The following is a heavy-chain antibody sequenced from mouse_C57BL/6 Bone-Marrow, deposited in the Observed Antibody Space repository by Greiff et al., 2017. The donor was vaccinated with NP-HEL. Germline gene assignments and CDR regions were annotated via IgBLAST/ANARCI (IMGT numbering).Heavy chain of an antibody. D-gene: IGHD1-1*01. CDR3: ARGESYGSSCVGFAY. J-gene: IGHJ3*01. CDR2: ISGGGGNT. V-gene: IGHV5-9*01. CDR1: GFTFSSYT. Sequence: EVQLMESGGGLVKPGGSLKLSCAASGFTFSSYTMSWVRQTPGKRLEWVATISGGGGNTYYPDSVKGRFTISRDNAKNTLYLQMRSLRSEDTALYYCARGESYGSSCVGFAYWGQGTLVTVSA.